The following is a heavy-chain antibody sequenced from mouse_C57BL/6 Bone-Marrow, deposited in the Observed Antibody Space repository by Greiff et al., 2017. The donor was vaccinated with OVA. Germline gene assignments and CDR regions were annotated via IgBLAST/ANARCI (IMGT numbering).Heavy chain of an antibody. V-gene: IGHV5-6*01. CDR2: ISSGGSYT. D-gene: IGHD1-1*01. CDR3: ARPFITTVVEGFDY. Sequence: EVKLVESGGDLVKPGGSLKLSCAASGFTFSSYGMSWVRQTPDKRLEWVATISSGGSYTYYPDSVKGRFTISRDNAKNTLYLQMSSLKSEDTAMYYCARPFITTVVEGFDYWGQGTTLTVSS. J-gene: IGHJ2*01. CDR1: GFTFSSYG.